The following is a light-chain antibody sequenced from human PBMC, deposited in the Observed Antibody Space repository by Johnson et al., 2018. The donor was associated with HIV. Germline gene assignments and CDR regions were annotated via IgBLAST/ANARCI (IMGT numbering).Light chain of an antibody. J-gene: IGLJ1*01. V-gene: IGLV1-51*01. CDR3: GTWDSSLSAFDV. CDR1: SSNIGNNY. Sequence: QSVLTQPPSVSAAPGQKVTISCSGSSSNIGNNYVSWYQQLPGTAPKLLIYDNNKRPSGIPDRFSGSKSGTSATLGITGLQTGDEADYYCGTWDSSLSAFDVCGTLTNVTVL. CDR2: DNN.